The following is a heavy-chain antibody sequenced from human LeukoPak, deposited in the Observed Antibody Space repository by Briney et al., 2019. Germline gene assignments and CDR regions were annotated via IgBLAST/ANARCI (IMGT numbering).Heavy chain of an antibody. D-gene: IGHD3-22*01. CDR3: ATRPPNDISGYLDN. V-gene: IGHV4-39*07. CDR1: GGSISSSRYS. Sequence: PSETLSLTCTVSGGSISSSRYSWGWIRQPPGKGLEWIGTIYDSGSTYYNPSLKSRVTISVDTSKNQFSLKLSSVTAADTAVYYCATRPPNDISGYLDNWGQGTLVTVSS. CDR2: IYDSGST. J-gene: IGHJ4*02.